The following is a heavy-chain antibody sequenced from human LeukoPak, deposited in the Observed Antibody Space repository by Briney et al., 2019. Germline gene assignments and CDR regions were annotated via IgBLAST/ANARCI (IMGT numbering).Heavy chain of an antibody. D-gene: IGHD7-27*01. CDR2: IYYSGST. V-gene: IGHV4-30-4*01. CDR1: GGSISSGDYY. CDR3: ARDSFSELGIFYYYYGMGV. Sequence: PSETLSLTCTVSGGSISSGDYYWSWIRQPPGKGLEWIGYIYYSGSTYYNPSLKSRVTISVDTSKNQFSLKLSSVTAADTAVYYCARDSFSELGIFYYYYGMGVWGKGTTVTVSS. J-gene: IGHJ6*04.